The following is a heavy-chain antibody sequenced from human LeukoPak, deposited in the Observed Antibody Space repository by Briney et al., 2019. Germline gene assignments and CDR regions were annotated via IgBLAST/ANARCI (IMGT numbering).Heavy chain of an antibody. J-gene: IGHJ4*02. CDR2: IYYSGST. V-gene: IGHV4-59*01. D-gene: IGHD3-9*01. Sequence: PSETLSLTCTVSGGSISSYYWSWIRQPPGKGLGWIGYIYYSGSTNYNPSLKSRVTISVDTSKNQFSLKLSSVTAADTAVYYCARSSLRYVSGGFLGYFDYWGQGTLVTVSS. CDR3: ARSSLRYVSGGFLGYFDY. CDR1: GGSISSYY.